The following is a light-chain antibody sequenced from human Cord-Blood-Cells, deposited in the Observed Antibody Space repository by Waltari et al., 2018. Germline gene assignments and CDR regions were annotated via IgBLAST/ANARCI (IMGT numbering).Light chain of an antibody. J-gene: IGLJ3*02. CDR1: SSDVGSYNL. CDR3: CSYAGSSTWV. CDR2: EGS. Sequence: QSALTQPASVSGSPGQSITISCTGTSSDVGSYNLVSWYQQHPGKAPKLMIYEGSQRLTGVAKRVSGSKSGNTASLAISGLQAEDESHYYCCSYAGSSTWVFGGGTKLPVL. V-gene: IGLV2-23*01.